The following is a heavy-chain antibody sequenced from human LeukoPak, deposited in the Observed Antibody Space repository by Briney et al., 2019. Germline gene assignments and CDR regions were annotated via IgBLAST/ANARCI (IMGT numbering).Heavy chain of an antibody. D-gene: IGHD6-13*01. V-gene: IGHV1-2*02. CDR2: INPNSGGT. Sequence: ASVKVSCKASGYTFTGYYMHWVRQAPGQGLEWMGWINPNSGGTNYAQKFQGRVTMTRDTSISTAYMELSRLRSDDTAVYYCARDLRGSSSRYLYYYYGVDVWGQGTTVTVSS. CDR3: ARDLRGSSSRYLYYYYGVDV. J-gene: IGHJ6*02. CDR1: GYTFTGYY.